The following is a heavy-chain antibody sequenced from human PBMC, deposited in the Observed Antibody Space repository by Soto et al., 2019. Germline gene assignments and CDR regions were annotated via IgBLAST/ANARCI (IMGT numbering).Heavy chain of an antibody. CDR1: GFRFTSFG. V-gene: IGHV3-48*04. D-gene: IGHD2-15*01. Sequence: DVVLVNSGGGFVRPGESLRLSCGASGFRFTSFGMNWVRQGPGKGLEWLSYISGLSATTYYADSVRGRFTVSRDNDMNLVFLQLNNLRGYDTAGYYCTRGGAARPDYWGQGSRVVVSS. J-gene: IGHJ4*02. CDR3: TRGGAARPDY. CDR2: ISGLSATT.